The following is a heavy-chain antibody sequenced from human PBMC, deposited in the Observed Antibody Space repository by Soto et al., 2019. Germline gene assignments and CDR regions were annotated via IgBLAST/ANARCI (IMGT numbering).Heavy chain of an antibody. CDR3: ARDRAPYSSSWYGSLDY. CDR1: GFTFSSYG. J-gene: IGHJ4*02. V-gene: IGHV3-33*01. D-gene: IGHD6-13*01. CDR2: IWYDGSNK. Sequence: GGSLRLSCAASGFTFSSYGMHWVRQAPGKGLEWVAVIWYDGSNKYYADSVKGRFTISRDNSKNTLYLQMNSLRAEDTAVYYCARDRAPYSSSWYGSLDYWGQGTLVTVSS.